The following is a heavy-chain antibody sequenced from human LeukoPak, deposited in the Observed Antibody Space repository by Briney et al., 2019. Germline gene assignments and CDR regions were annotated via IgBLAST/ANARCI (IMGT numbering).Heavy chain of an antibody. CDR3: AREGFYDILTGDQGDWFDP. CDR2: IWYDGSNK. D-gene: IGHD3-9*01. Sequence: GGSLRLSCAASGFTFRTYGMHWVRQAPGKGLEWVAVIWYDGSNKDYADSVKGRFTVSRDNSKNTLYLQMNSLRAEDTAMYYCAREGFYDILTGDQGDWFDPWGQGTLVTVSS. CDR1: GFTFRTYG. J-gene: IGHJ5*02. V-gene: IGHV3-33*01.